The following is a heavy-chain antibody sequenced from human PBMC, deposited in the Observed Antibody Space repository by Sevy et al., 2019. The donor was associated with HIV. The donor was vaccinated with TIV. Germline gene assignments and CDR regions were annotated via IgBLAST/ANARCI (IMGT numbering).Heavy chain of an antibody. D-gene: IGHD2-2*01. CDR1: GFTFSSYA. CDR2: ISGSSNYI. CDR3: ARVGCTITSCPLHDAFDI. V-gene: IGHV3-21*01. J-gene: IGHJ3*02. Sequence: GGSLRLSCAGSGFTFSSYALNWVRQAPGKGLEWVSSISGSSNYIYYADSVKGRFTISRDNAKDSLYLQMSSLRADDTAVYYCARVGCTITSCPLHDAFDIWGQGTMVTVSS.